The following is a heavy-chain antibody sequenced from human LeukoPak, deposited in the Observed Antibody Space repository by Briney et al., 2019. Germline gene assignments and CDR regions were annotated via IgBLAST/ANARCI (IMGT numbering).Heavy chain of an antibody. CDR1: GGSTSSGSHY. Sequence: PSETLSLTCTVSGGSTSSGSHYWGWIRQPPGKGLEWIGEINHSGSTNYNPSLKSRVTISVDTSKNQFSLKLSSVTAADTAVYYCARTARGYDRRRVAGPFDYWGQGTLVTVSS. CDR2: INHSGST. CDR3: ARTARGYDRRRVAGPFDY. D-gene: IGHD5-12*01. J-gene: IGHJ4*02. V-gene: IGHV4-39*07.